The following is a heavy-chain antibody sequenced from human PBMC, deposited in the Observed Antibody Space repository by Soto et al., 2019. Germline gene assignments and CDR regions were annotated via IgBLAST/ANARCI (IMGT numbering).Heavy chain of an antibody. CDR2: IWYDGSNK. J-gene: IGHJ4*02. D-gene: IGHD6-6*01. CDR3: ARDVFRQLAIDY. CDR1: GFTFSSYG. V-gene: IGHV3-33*01. Sequence: GGSLRLSCAASGFTFSSYGMHWVRQAPGKGLEWVAVIWYDGSNKYYADSVEGRFTISRDNSKNTLYLQMNSLRAEDTAVYYCARDVFRQLAIDYWGQGTLVTVSS.